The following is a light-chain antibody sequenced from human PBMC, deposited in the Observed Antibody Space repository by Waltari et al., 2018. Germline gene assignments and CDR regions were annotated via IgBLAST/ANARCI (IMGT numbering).Light chain of an antibody. J-gene: IGLJ2*01. CDR1: SAYNVIND. CDR3: QSYDSRNLV. V-gene: IGLV6-57*01. CDR2: ENN. Sequence: YTFTQPPSLSESPGRTVIISCTRTSAYNVINDVPWFQQRPGSTPTIVIYENNLRPSGVPDRFSASIDRSSNSASLTISGLKTEDEADYYCQSYDSRNLVFGGGTKVTVL.